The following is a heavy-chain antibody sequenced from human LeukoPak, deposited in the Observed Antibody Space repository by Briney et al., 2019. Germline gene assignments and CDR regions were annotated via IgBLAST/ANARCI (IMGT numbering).Heavy chain of an antibody. J-gene: IGHJ5*02. CDR3: TRDQGLVPGSRFDP. D-gene: IGHD6-19*01. Sequence: GQSLRLSCTASGFTFGDYAMSWFRQAPGKGLEWVGFIRSKAYGGTTEYAASVKGRFTISRDDSKSIAYLQMNSLKTEDTAVYYCTRDQGLVPGSRFDPWGQGTLVTVSS. CDR1: GFTFGDYA. V-gene: IGHV3-49*03. CDR2: IRSKAYGGTT.